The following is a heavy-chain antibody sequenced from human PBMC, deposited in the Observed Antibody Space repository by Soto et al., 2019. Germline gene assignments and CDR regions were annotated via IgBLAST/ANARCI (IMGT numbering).Heavy chain of an antibody. D-gene: IGHD6-19*01. Sequence: PPETLSLTYSVSVYSISSGYYWGWIRQPPGKGLEWIGSIYHSGSTYYNPSLKSRVTISVDTSKNQFSLKLSSVTAADTAVYYCPSIGLLAVAGKYVAEICGQGTIVTV. J-gene: IGHJ3*02. CDR3: PSIGLLAVAGKYVAEI. V-gene: IGHV4-38-2*01. CDR2: IYHSGST. CDR1: VYSISSGYY.